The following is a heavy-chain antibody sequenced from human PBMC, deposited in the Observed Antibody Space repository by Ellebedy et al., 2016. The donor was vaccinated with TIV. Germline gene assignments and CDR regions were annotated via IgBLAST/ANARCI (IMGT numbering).Heavy chain of an antibody. Sequence: AASVKVSCKASGYTFSSYEINWVRQATGQGLEWMGWMNPNSGNTGYAQKFQGRVTITRDTSISTAYMELSSLRSEDTAVYYCARVGNYYGGNPSYYFDYWGQGTLVTVSS. CDR3: ARVGNYYGGNPSYYFDY. CDR2: MNPNSGNT. D-gene: IGHD4-23*01. J-gene: IGHJ4*02. CDR1: GYTFSSYE. V-gene: IGHV1-8*03.